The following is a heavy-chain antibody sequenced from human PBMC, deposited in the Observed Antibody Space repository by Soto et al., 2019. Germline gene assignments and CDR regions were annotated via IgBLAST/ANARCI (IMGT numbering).Heavy chain of an antibody. J-gene: IGHJ4*02. V-gene: IGHV4-31*03. D-gene: IGHD3-10*01. CDR3: AGFLYDLPKSSGSDY. CDR1: GGSIRRSDSY. CDR2: ISDSGRT. Sequence: PSETLSLTCSVSGGSIRRSDSYWTWVRQGPGKGLEWIAYISDSGRTDYNPSLKSRATISIDTSKNVFFLNLSSVTAADTAVHYCAGFLYDLPKSSGSDYWGQGTLVTVSS.